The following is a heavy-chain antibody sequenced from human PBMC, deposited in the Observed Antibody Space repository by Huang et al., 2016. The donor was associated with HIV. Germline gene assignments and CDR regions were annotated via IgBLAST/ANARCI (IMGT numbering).Heavy chain of an antibody. CDR1: GFTVSTNY. J-gene: IGHJ4*02. V-gene: IGHV3-53*01. CDR3: AKEGDTGAALGY. Sequence: EVQLVESGGGLIQPGGSLRLSCAGSGFTVSTNYMTWVRQAPGKGLEWGSLIYSGGTTYYADSVKGRFTIPRDDAENTLYRHMTSLRAGDTAVYYCAKEGDTGAALGYWGQGTLVTVS. D-gene: IGHD2-8*02. CDR2: IYSGGTT.